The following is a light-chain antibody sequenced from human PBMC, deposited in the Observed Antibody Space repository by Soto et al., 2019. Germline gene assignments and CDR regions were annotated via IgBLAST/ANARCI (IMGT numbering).Light chain of an antibody. CDR2: GAS. J-gene: IGKJ4*01. V-gene: IGKV3-20*01. CDR3: QQYGSSPLT. Sequence: EIVLTQSPGTLSLSPGERATLSCRASQSVNNNYLAWYQQEPGQAPRLLIYGASRSATGIPDRFSGSGSGTDFTLTISRLEPEDFAVYSCQQYGSSPLTFGGGTKVEIK. CDR1: QSVNNNY.